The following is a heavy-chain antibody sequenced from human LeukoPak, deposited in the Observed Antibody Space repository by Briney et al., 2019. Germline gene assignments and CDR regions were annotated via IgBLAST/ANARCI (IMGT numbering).Heavy chain of an antibody. J-gene: IGHJ4*02. CDR1: GYSFKHHA. V-gene: IGHV1-18*01. Sequence: ASVKVSCKASGYSFKHHAISWVRQVPGQGLECMGWISTYNGDTNYAQRFQGRVTMTTDTSTSTAYMELRSLRSDDTAVYYCARDPTNTGGRYVYFDYWGQGTLVTVSS. D-gene: IGHD2-8*02. CDR3: ARDPTNTGGRYVYFDY. CDR2: ISTYNGDT.